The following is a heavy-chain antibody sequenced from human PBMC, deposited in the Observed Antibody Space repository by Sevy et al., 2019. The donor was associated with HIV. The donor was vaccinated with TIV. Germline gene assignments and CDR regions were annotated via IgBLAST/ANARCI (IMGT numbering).Heavy chain of an antibody. D-gene: IGHD2-2*01. Sequence: GGSLRLSCVASGFIFSDFYMSWVRQAPGKGLEWISYISSRGTTIYYADSVKGRFTISRDNAKNSLYLQMNSLTADDTAVYYCARDHVVVEPLANYGMDVWGQGTTVTVSS. CDR3: ARDHVVVEPLANYGMDV. J-gene: IGHJ6*02. V-gene: IGHV3-11*01. CDR1: GFIFSDFY. CDR2: ISSRGTTI.